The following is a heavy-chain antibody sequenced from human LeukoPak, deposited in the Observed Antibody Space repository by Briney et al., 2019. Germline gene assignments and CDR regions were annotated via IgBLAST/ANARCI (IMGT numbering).Heavy chain of an antibody. CDR2: INPNSGGT. CDR3: ARAQTMVAATPGGY. J-gene: IGHJ4*02. V-gene: IGHV1-2*02. D-gene: IGHD2-15*01. Sequence: RASVKVSCKVSGYTLTELSMHRVRQAPGQGLEWMGRINPNSGGTNYAQKFQGRVTMTRDTSISTAYMELSRLRSDDTAVYYCARAQTMVAATPGGYWGQGTLVTVSS. CDR1: GYTLTELS.